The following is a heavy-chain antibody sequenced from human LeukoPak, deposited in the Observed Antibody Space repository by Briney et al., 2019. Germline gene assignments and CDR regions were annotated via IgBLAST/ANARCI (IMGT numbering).Heavy chain of an antibody. Sequence: GGSLRLSCAASGFTFSSNYMSWVRQAPGKGLEWVSVIYSGGSTYYADSVKGRFTISRDNSKNTLYLQMTSLGAEDTAVYYCARDRDYVWGTYRYHYFDYWGQGTLVTVSS. CDR3: ARDRDYVWGTYRYHYFDY. CDR1: GFTFSSNY. CDR2: IYSGGST. V-gene: IGHV3-66*01. D-gene: IGHD3-16*02. J-gene: IGHJ4*02.